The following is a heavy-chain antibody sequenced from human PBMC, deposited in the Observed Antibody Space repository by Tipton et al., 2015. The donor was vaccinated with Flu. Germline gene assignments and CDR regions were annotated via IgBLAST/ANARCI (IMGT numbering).Heavy chain of an antibody. CDR1: GGSVSSGRYY. CDR2: IYTTGDT. CDR3: AREFLFFGELSTAYYFDS. D-gene: IGHD3-16*01. Sequence: TLSLTRTVSGGSVSSGRYYWSWLRQTAGKGLEWIGRIYTTGDTNYNPSLESRVTISVDTSKKQFSLKLKSMTAADTAVYYCAREFLFFGELSTAYYFDSWGQGTLVTVSS. J-gene: IGHJ4*02. V-gene: IGHV4-61*02.